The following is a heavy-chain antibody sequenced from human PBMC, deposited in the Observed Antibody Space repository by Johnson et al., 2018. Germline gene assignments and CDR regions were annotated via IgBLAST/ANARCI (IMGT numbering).Heavy chain of an antibody. CDR2: IIPTFGRA. D-gene: IGHD6-6*01. CDR3: AREAGVRRAGRPRAFDI. CDR1: GGTFTNDA. J-gene: IGHJ3*02. V-gene: IGHV1-69*01. Sequence: QVQLGESGAEVKKPGSSVKVSCRASGGTFTNDAISWVRQAPGQGLELMGGIIPTFGRANYAQTFQGRVTITADESTTTAYMELSRLRPEDTAVYYCAREAGVRRAGRPRAFDIWGQGTMVTVSS.